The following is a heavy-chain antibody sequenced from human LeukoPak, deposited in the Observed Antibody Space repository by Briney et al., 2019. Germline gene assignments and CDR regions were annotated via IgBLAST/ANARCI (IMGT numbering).Heavy chain of an antibody. J-gene: IGHJ4*02. Sequence: SETLSLTCGVYGGSFSGYYWSWIRQPPGKGLEWIGEINPRGSTNYNPSLKSRVTLSADTSKNQFSLTLNSVTAADTAVYYCARRRLGYYFDYWGQGTLITVSS. CDR2: INPRGST. D-gene: IGHD5-24*01. V-gene: IGHV4-34*01. CDR1: GGSFSGYY. CDR3: ARRRLGYYFDY.